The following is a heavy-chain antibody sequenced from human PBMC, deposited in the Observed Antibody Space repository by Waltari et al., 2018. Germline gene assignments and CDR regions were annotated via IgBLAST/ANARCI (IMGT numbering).Heavy chain of an antibody. CDR1: GFIFSSHW. J-gene: IGHJ4*02. V-gene: IGHV3-74*03. D-gene: IGHD1-26*01. CDR3: ATDLILGSGSLGY. Sequence: EVQLVESGGGLVQPGGSLRLSCAASGFIFSSHWMHWVRQPPGKGLVWVSLFRGDGGDSTYPDSVKGRFTISRDNAKNTLYLQMNSLRAEDTAIYYCATDLILGSGSLGYWVQGTLVTVSS. CDR2: FRGDGGDS.